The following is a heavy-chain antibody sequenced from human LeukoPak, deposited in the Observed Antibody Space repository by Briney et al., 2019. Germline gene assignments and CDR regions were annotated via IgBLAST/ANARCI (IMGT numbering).Heavy chain of an antibody. Sequence: SETLSLTCTVSGGSISSYFWSWIRQPPGKGLEWIAYISDIGSINYNPSLKSRVTISLDTSKDQFSLKLSSVTAADTAVYYCAGHHPRNTVDFWGQGTLSPSPQ. J-gene: IGHJ4*02. CDR3: AGHHPRNTVDF. CDR2: ISDIGSI. CDR1: GGSISSYF. D-gene: IGHD2/OR15-2a*01. V-gene: IGHV4-59*08.